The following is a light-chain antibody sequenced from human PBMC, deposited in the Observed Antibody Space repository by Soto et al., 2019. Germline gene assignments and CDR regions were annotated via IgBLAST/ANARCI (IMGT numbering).Light chain of an antibody. CDR1: QSISSY. CDR3: QKYDSAPLT. CDR2: AAS. V-gene: IGKV1-39*01. Sequence: DIQMTQSPSSLSASVGDRVTITCRASQSISSYLNWYQHKPGKAPKLLIYAASSLQTGVPSRFSGSRSGTDFTLTISSLQPEDVATYYCQKYDSAPLTFGGGTKVDIK. J-gene: IGKJ4*01.